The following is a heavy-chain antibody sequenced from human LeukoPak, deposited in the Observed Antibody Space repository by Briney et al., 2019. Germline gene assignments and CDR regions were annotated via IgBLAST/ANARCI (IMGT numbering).Heavy chain of an antibody. Sequence: QPGRSLRLSCVASGFTISTNYMSWVRQAPGKGLKWVSVIYASGSTYYADSMKGRFTISRDNSKNTLYLQMNSLRAEDTAVYYCAGEVGSWGQGTLVTVSS. CDR2: IYASGST. D-gene: IGHD1-26*01. J-gene: IGHJ5*02. CDR1: GFTISTNY. V-gene: IGHV3-66*01. CDR3: AGEVGS.